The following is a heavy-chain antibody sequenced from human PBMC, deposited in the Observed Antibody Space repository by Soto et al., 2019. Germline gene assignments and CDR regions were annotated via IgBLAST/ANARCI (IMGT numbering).Heavy chain of an antibody. D-gene: IGHD3-16*01. Sequence: QVQLVQSGAEVKKPGASVKVSCKASGYTFTSYAMHWVRQAPGQRLEWMGWINAGNGNTKYSQKFQGRVTITRDTTASKAYMELRSLRSEDTAVYYCSRGELVHYYYGMDVWGQGTTVTVSS. CDR1: GYTFTSYA. J-gene: IGHJ6*02. CDR3: SRGELVHYYYGMDV. V-gene: IGHV1-3*01. CDR2: INAGNGNT.